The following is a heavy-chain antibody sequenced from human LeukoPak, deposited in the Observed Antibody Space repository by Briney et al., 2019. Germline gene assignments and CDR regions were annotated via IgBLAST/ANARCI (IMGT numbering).Heavy chain of an antibody. CDR3: ARAVSSSGYEDDAFDI. Sequence: GGSLRLSCAGSGFTFSSYSMNWVRQAPGKGLEWVSYISSSSNNIYYADSVKGRFTISRDNAKNSLYLQMNSLRAEDTAVYYCARAVSSSGYEDDAFDIWGQGTMVTVSS. V-gene: IGHV3-48*04. CDR1: GFTFSSYS. J-gene: IGHJ3*02. D-gene: IGHD5-12*01. CDR2: ISSSSNNI.